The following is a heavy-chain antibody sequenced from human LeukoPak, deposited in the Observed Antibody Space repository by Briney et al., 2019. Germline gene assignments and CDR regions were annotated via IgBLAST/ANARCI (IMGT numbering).Heavy chain of an antibody. D-gene: IGHD1-20*01. Sequence: PSETLSLTCTVSGGSINSYYWSWIRQPPGKGLEWIGYIYYSGSTSYNPALKSRVTISVDTSKNQFSLKLSSVTAADTAVYYCARYNWTPKRAFDIWGQGTMVTVSS. J-gene: IGHJ3*02. V-gene: IGHV4-59*08. CDR3: ARYNWTPKRAFDI. CDR2: IYYSGST. CDR1: GGSINSYY.